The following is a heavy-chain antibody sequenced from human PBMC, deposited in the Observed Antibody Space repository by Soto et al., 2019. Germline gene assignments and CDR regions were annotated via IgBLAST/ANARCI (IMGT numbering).Heavy chain of an antibody. V-gene: IGHV4-34*01. CDR2: INHSGST. D-gene: IGHD2-8*01. CDR3: ARVLGYCTNGVCPHPYYFDY. CDR1: GGSFSGYY. Sequence: SETLSLTCAVYGGSFSGYYWSWIRQPPGKGLEWIGEINHSGSTNYNPSLKSRVTISVDTSKNQFSLKLSSVTAADTAVYYCARVLGYCTNGVCPHPYYFDYWGQGTLVTVSS. J-gene: IGHJ4*02.